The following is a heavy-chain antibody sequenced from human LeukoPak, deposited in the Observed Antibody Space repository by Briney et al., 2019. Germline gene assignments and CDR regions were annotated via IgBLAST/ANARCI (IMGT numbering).Heavy chain of an antibody. J-gene: IGHJ4*02. CDR2: IKQDGSEI. V-gene: IGHV3-7*01. CDR1: GFTFSSYW. CDR3: AVFDWSFDY. D-gene: IGHD3-9*01. Sequence: PGGSLRLSCAASGFTFSSYWMSWVRQAPGKGLEWVANIKQDGSEIYYGDSVKGRFTISRDNAKNSLYLQMNSLRAEDTAAYYCAVFDWSFDYWGQGTLVTVSS.